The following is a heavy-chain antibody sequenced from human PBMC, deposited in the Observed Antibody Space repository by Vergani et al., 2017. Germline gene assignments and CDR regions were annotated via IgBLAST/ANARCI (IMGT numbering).Heavy chain of an antibody. CDR2: INPIDSKI. CDR1: ESSFISNE. V-gene: IGHV5-51*01. J-gene: IGHJ4*02. CDR3: TRHVPCGNGAGLHFDH. D-gene: IGHD2-8*01. Sequence: EVMLVQSGAEVKKPGESLKISCKSSESSFISNEIAWVRQMSGKGLQWMGNINPIDSKIAYNPSFQGQAIMSLDKSITTAYLQWRSRKASDTAIYYCTRHVPCGNGAGLHFDHWCQGTQVAVSS.